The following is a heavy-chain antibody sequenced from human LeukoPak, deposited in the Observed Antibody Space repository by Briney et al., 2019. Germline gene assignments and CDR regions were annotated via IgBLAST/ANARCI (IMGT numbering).Heavy chain of an antibody. V-gene: IGHV3-9*01. D-gene: IGHD3-10*01. CDR2: ISWNSGSI. CDR3: AKDKGPYYGSGSYDY. CDR1: GFTFDDYA. J-gene: IGHJ4*02. Sequence: GRSLRLSCAASGFTFDDYAMHCVRQAPGKGLEWVSGISWNSGSIGYADSVKGRFTISRDNAKNSLYLQMNSLRAEDTALYYCAKDKGPYYGSGSYDYWGQGTLVTVSS.